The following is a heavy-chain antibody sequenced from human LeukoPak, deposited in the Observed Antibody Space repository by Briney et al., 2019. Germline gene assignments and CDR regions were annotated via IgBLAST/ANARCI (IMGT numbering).Heavy chain of an antibody. Sequence: PSETLSLTCAVYGGSFSGYYWSWIRQPPGKGLEWIGYIYYSWSTNYNPSLKSRVTISVDTSKNQSSLKLSSVTAADTAVYYCAGLDYYYYGMDVWGQGTTVTVSS. CDR1: GGSFSGYY. CDR2: IYYSWST. J-gene: IGHJ6*02. CDR3: AGLDYYYYGMDV. V-gene: IGHV4-59*01. D-gene: IGHD5-12*01.